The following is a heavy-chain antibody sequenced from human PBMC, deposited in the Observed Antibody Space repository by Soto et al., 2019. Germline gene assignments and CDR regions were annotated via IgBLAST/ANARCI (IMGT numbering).Heavy chain of an antibody. D-gene: IGHD3-10*01. Sequence: SETLSLTCAVSRGSITSTNWWSWVRQPPGKGLEWIGEIYHSGITYYNPSLKSRVTISVDKSKNQFSLKLSSVTAADTAVYYCTAMVRGARNYWGPGTLVTVSS. CDR2: IYHSGIT. V-gene: IGHV4-4*02. J-gene: IGHJ4*02. CDR1: RGSITSTNW. CDR3: TAMVRGARNY.